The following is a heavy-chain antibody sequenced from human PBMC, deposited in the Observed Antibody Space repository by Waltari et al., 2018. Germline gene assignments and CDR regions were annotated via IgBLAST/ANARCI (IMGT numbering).Heavy chain of an antibody. D-gene: IGHD7-27*01. J-gene: IGHJ2*01. V-gene: IGHV4-39*01. Sequence: QLQLQESGPGLVKPSETLSLTCTVSGGSISSSSYYWGWIRQPPGKGLEWIGSIYYSGSTYYNPSLKSRVTISVDTSKNQFSLKLSSVTAADTAVYYCALNWGRPLYWYFDLWGRGTLVTVSS. CDR2: IYYSGST. CDR1: GGSISSSSYY. CDR3: ALNWGRPLYWYFDL.